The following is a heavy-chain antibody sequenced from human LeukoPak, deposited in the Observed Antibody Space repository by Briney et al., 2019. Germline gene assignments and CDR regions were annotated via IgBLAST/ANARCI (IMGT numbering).Heavy chain of an antibody. CDR1: EYRFTSYW. V-gene: IGHV5-10-1*01. CDR3: ARRGYYYYGMDV. Sequence: GESLKISCKGSEYRFTSYWISWVRQMPGKGREWMGRIDPSDSYTIYSPSFQGHVTISADKSISTAYLQWSSLKASDTAMYYCARRGYYYYGMDVWGQGTAVTVSS. J-gene: IGHJ6*02. CDR2: IDPSDSYT.